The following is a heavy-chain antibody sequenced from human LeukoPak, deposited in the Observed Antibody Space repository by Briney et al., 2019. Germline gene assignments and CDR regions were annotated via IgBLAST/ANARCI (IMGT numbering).Heavy chain of an antibody. CDR1: GGSFRGYY. D-gene: IGHD6-13*01. V-gene: IGHV4-34*01. CDR3: ARGRIAAAVNPRRGWFDP. Sequence: SETLSLTCAVYGGSFRGYYWSWIRQPPGKGLEWIGEINHSGSTNYNPSLKSRVTISVDTSKNQFSLKLSSVTAADTAVYYCARGRIAAAVNPRRGWFDPWGQGTLVTVSS. CDR2: INHSGST. J-gene: IGHJ5*02.